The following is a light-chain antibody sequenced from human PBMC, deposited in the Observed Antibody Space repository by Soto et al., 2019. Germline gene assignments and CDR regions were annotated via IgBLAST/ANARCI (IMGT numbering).Light chain of an antibody. Sequence: IVMTQSPDTLSVSPGEGATLSCRASQRISTNLAWYQQRPGQAPRLLIYDASTRATGIPARFSGSGSGTEFTLTISSLQSEDSAVYYCHQYYSIPYTFGQGTRLEI. CDR3: HQYYSIPYT. J-gene: IGKJ2*01. V-gene: IGKV3D-15*01. CDR2: DAS. CDR1: QRISTN.